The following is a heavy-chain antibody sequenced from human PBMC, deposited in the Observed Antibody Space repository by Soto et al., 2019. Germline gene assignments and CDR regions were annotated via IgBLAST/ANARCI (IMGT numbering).Heavy chain of an antibody. CDR3: ARDSHYYDSSGYWAAYYFDY. CDR2: IYYSGST. Sequence: SETLSLTCTVSGGSVSSGSYYWSWIRQPPGKGLEWIGYIYYSGSTNYNPSLKGRVTMSVDTSKNQFSLKLSSVTAADTAVYYCARDSHYYDSSGYWAAYYFDYWGQGTLVTVS. D-gene: IGHD3-22*01. J-gene: IGHJ4*02. CDR1: GGSVSSGSYY. V-gene: IGHV4-61*01.